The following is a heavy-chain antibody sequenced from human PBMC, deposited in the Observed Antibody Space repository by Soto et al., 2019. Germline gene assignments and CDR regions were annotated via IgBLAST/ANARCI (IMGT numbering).Heavy chain of an antibody. V-gene: IGHV3-48*03. D-gene: IGHD5-18*01. Sequence: GGSLRLSCAASTFTFSNYAMSWLRQPPGKGLEWVSYIDASGSGIYYADSVKGRFTIFRDNAKNSLYLQMNSLRAEDTALYYCARDPRGYNNGYYGMDVWGQGTTVTVSS. J-gene: IGHJ6*02. CDR2: IDASGSGI. CDR1: TFTFSNYA. CDR3: ARDPRGYNNGYYGMDV.